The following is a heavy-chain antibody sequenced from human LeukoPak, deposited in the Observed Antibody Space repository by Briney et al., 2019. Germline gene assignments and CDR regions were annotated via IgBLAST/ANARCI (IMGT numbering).Heavy chain of an antibody. J-gene: IGHJ4*02. CDR2: ISNSGEST. Sequence: PGGSLRLSCAASGFTFSTYAMSWVRQAPGKGLEWVSAISNSGESTYYADSVKGRFTISRDNSKNTLYMQMNSLKTEDTAVYYCTRIFYYETGGYYPDHWGQGTLVTVSS. D-gene: IGHD3-22*01. CDR3: TRIFYYETGGYYPDH. CDR1: GFTFSTYA. V-gene: IGHV3-23*01.